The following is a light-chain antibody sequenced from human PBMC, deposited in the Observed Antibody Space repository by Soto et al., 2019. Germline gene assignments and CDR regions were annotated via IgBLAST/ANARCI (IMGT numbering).Light chain of an antibody. J-gene: IGKJ1*01. CDR3: QQYYSYPPT. Sequence: DIQMTQSPSSLSASGGDRVTITCRASQTITNYLNWYQQQSGKAPKLLIYAASTLQSGVPSRFSGSGSGTDFTLTISCLQSEDFATYYCQQYYSYPPTFGQGTKVDIK. CDR1: QTITNY. V-gene: IGKV1-39*01. CDR2: AAS.